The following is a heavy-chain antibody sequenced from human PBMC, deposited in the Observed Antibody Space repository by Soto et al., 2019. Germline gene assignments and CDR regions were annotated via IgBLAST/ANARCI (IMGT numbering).Heavy chain of an antibody. CDR3: ARAYCGGDCYSYFDY. CDR2: IIPIFGTA. V-gene: IGHV1-69*13. D-gene: IGHD2-21*02. Sequence: SVKVSCKASGGTFSSYSISWVRQAPGQGLEWMGGIIPIFGTANYAQKFQGRVTITADESTSTAYMELSSLRSEDTAVYYCARAYCGGDCYSYFDYWGQGTLVTVSS. CDR1: GGTFSSYS. J-gene: IGHJ4*02.